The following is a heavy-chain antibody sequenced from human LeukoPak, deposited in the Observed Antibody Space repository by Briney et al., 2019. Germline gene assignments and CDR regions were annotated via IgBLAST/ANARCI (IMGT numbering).Heavy chain of an antibody. CDR3: ARGGITGIVRVVGNFDY. Sequence: SETLSLTCTVSGGSISSGGYYWSRIRQHPGKGLEWIGYIYYSGSTYYNPSLKGRVTISVDTSKNQFSLKLSPVTAADTAVYYCARGGITGIVRVVGNFDYWGQGTLVTVSS. CDR1: GGSISSGGYY. J-gene: IGHJ4*02. D-gene: IGHD1-20*01. V-gene: IGHV4-31*03. CDR2: IYYSGST.